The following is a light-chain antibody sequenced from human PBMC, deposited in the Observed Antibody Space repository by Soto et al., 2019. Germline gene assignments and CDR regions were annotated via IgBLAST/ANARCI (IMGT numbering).Light chain of an antibody. CDR1: QSVSSY. J-gene: IGKJ5*01. Sequence: ESVLTQSPATLSLYPGERATLSCRASQSVSSYLAWYQQKPGQAPRLLIYDASNRATGIPARFSGSGSGTDFTLTISSLEPEDFAVYYCQQRSNWPPSTFGQGTLLAIK. CDR3: QQRSNWPPST. CDR2: DAS. V-gene: IGKV3-11*01.